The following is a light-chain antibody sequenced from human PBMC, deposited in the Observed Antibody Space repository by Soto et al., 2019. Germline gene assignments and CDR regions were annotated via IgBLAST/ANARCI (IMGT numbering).Light chain of an antibody. V-gene: IGLV2-14*01. CDR1: GSDIGSYDY. CDR3: FSFTATSTHV. Sequence: QSVLTQPSSVTGCPGQSITMSCHRTGSDIGSYDYVSWIQHHPGKAPHHMISEINNRPSGESLSFSASNSSNTAYLSIYWLQVEDEVEYFCFSFTATSTHVFGTGSPLTVL. J-gene: IGLJ1*01. CDR2: EIN.